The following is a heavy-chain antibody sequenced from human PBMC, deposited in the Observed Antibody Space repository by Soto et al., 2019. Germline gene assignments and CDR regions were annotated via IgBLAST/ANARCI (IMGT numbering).Heavy chain of an antibody. J-gene: IGHJ6*02. CDR2: ISAYNGDT. V-gene: IGHV1-18*01. CDR1: GYTFNMYG. Sequence: QVQMVQSGPEVKKPGASVKVSCKASGYTFNMYGITWVRQAPGQGLEWMGWISAYNGDTNYAQKVQGRGTMTTDTSTTTSYMELRSLRSDDTAGYYCARARYYVTPIYYYGLDVWGQGTAVTVSS. D-gene: IGHD3-10*02. CDR3: ARARYYVTPIYYYGLDV.